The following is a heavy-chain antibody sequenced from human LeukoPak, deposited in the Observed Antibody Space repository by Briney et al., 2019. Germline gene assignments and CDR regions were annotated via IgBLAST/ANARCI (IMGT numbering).Heavy chain of an antibody. CDR3: AKCRGCSGGSCYLCAFDI. J-gene: IGHJ3*02. D-gene: IGHD2-15*01. CDR1: GLTFSSYA. Sequence: GGSLRLSCAASGLTFSSYAMSWVRQAPGKGLEWVSTISGSGGSTYYADSVKGRFTISRDNSKNTLYLQMNSLRAEDTAVYYCAKCRGCSGGSCYLCAFDIWGQGTMLTVSS. V-gene: IGHV3-23*01. CDR2: ISGSGGST.